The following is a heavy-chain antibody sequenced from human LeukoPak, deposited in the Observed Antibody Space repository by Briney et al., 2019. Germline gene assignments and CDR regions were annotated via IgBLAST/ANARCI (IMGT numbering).Heavy chain of an antibody. Sequence: GGSLRLSCAASGFTFSTYAMGWVRQAPGKGLEWVSSISGSGDSTSYADSVKGRFTISRDNSENTLYLQMSSLRAEDTALYYCAKDVAIMRTVTKDVWGKGTTVTVSS. CDR2: ISGSGDST. J-gene: IGHJ6*04. CDR1: GFTFSTYA. D-gene: IGHD4-17*01. V-gene: IGHV3-23*01. CDR3: AKDVAIMRTVTKDV.